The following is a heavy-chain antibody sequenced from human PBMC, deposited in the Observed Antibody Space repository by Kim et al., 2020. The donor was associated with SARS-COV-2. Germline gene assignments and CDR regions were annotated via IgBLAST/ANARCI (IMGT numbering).Heavy chain of an antibody. D-gene: IGHD3-9*01. CDR3: ATSLNILTGYRGGAVDY. CDR2: INPSGGST. V-gene: IGHV1-46*01. J-gene: IGHJ4*02. Sequence: ASVKVSCKASGYTFTSYYMHWVRQAPGQGLEWMGIINPSGGSTSYAQKFQGRVTMTRDTSTSTVYMELSSLRSEDTAVYYCATSLNILTGYRGGAVDYWGQGTLVTVSS. CDR1: GYTFTSYY.